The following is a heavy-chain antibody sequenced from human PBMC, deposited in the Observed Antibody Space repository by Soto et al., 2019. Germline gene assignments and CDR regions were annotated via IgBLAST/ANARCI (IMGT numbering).Heavy chain of an antibody. D-gene: IGHD2-15*01. V-gene: IGHV3-11*01. CDR3: ARVPRYCSGGSCYYYYMDV. CDR2: ITSSGSTI. CDR1: GFTFSDYY. J-gene: IGHJ6*03. Sequence: PGGSLRLSCAASGFTFSDYYMSWIRQAPGKGLEWVSYITSSGSTIYYADSVKGRFTISRDNAKNSLYLQMNSLRAEDTAVYYCARVPRYCSGGSCYYYYMDVWGKGTTVTVSS.